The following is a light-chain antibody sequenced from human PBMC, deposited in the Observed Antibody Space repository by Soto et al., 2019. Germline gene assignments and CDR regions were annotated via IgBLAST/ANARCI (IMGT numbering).Light chain of an antibody. CDR1: QSVSSSY. CDR2: GAS. V-gene: IGKV3-20*01. Sequence: EIVMTQSPATLSVSPGERATLSCRASQSVSSSYLAWYQQKPGQAPRLLIYGASSRATGIPDRFGGSGSGTDFTLTISRLEPEDFAVYYCQQYGSSTPFGQGTKVDIK. CDR3: QQYGSSTP. J-gene: IGKJ1*01.